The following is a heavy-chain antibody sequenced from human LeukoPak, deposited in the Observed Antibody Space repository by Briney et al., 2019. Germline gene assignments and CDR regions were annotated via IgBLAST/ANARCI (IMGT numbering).Heavy chain of an antibody. CDR1: GFTVSGTY. CDR3: AKGGRITMIVVAKEAFDI. D-gene: IGHD3-22*01. J-gene: IGHJ3*02. Sequence: GGSLRLSCVVSGFTVSGTYISWFRQTPGKGLEWVSVIFTTGTTYYADSVKGRFTLSRDNSKNTLYLQMNSLRAEDTAVYYCAKGGRITMIVVAKEAFDIWGQGTMVTVSS. V-gene: IGHV3-53*01. CDR2: IFTTGTT.